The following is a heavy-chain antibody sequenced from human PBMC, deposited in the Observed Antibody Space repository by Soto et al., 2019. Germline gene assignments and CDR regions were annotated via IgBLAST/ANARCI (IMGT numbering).Heavy chain of an antibody. CDR1: GLTFRDYA. D-gene: IGHD1-7*01. V-gene: IGHV3-23*01. CDR2: MSGSSSTT. J-gene: IGHJ4*02. CDR3: AKNQERELPRVIDF. Sequence: GGSLRLSCATSGLTFRDYAISWGRQAPGGGLEWVSSMSGSSSTTYYADSVRGRFTISRDRSKNTLYLQMSSLRAEDTALYYCAKNQERELPRVIDFWGQGTLVTVSS.